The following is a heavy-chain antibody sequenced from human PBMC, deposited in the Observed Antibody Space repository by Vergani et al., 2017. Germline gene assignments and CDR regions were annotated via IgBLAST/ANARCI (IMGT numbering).Heavy chain of an antibody. CDR1: GGTFSSYT. J-gene: IGHJ4*02. D-gene: IGHD3-22*01. Sequence: QVQLVQSGAEVKKPGSSVKVSCKASGGTFSSYTISWVRQAPGQGLEWMGRIIPILGIANYAQKFQGRVTITADKSTSTAYMELSSLRSEDTAVYYCARNYYDSSGYCFDYWGQGTLVTVSS. CDR2: IIPILGIA. CDR3: ARNYYDSSGYCFDY. V-gene: IGHV1-69*02.